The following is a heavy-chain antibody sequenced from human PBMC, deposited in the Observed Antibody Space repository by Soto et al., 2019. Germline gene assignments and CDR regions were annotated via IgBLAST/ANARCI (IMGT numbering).Heavy chain of an antibody. D-gene: IGHD1-26*01. CDR3: ARDEWEAHYWYFDL. V-gene: IGHV4-39*07. CDR2: IYTSGST. Sequence: QLQLQESGPGLVKPSETLSLTCTVSGGSISSSSYYWGWIRQPPGKGLEWIGRIYTSGSTNYNPSLKSRVTMSVDTSKNQFSLKLSSVTAADTAVYYCARDEWEAHYWYFDLWGRGTLVTVSS. J-gene: IGHJ2*01. CDR1: GGSISSSSYY.